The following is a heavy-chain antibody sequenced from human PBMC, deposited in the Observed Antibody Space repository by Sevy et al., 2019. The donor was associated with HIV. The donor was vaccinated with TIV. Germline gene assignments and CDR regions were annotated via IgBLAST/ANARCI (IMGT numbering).Heavy chain of an antibody. CDR3: ARDVDDTGYSYAFGL. D-gene: IGHD3-9*01. CDR1: GFIFSNYE. J-gene: IGHJ3*01. CDR2: ISPSGHAI. V-gene: IGHV3-48*03. Sequence: GGSLRLSCKASGFIFSNYEMNWVRQAPGKGLEWVSYISPSGHAIYYADSVKGRFTVSRDNAKNSLYLQMNSLRGDDTALYYCARDVDDTGYSYAFGLWGQGTMVSVSS.